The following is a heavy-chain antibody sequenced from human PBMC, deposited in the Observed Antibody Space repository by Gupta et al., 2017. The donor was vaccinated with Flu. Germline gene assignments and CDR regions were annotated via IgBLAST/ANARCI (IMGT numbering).Heavy chain of an antibody. V-gene: IGHV3-30*18. J-gene: IGHJ1*01. CDR3: AKEEELSHSFEYFHS. D-gene: IGHD5-18*01. CDR1: SYG. CDR2: VSYDGRNK. Sequence: SYGMHWVRQAPGKGLEWVAVVSYDGRNKYYADSVKDRFSISRDNSKNTLYLQMNSLRAEDTAVYYGAKEEELSHSFEYFHSWGQGTRVTVSS.